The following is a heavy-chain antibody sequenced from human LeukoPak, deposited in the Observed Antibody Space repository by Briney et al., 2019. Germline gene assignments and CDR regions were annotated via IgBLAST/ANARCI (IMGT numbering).Heavy chain of an antibody. CDR2: IYHSGST. CDR3: ARWHCSGGSCYFDY. D-gene: IGHD2-15*01. J-gene: IGHJ4*02. Sequence: SETLSLTCAVSGGSISSSNWWSWVRQPPGKGLEWIGEIYHSGSTNYNPSLKSRVTISVDVSKNQFSLKLSSVTAADTAVYYCARWHCSGGSCYFDYWGQGTLVTVSS. V-gene: IGHV4-4*02. CDR1: GGSISSSNW.